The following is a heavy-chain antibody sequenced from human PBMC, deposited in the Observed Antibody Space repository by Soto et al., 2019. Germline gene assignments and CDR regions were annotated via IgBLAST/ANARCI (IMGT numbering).Heavy chain of an antibody. CDR3: ARVRIVGATNDWFDP. D-gene: IGHD1-26*01. CDR2: ISAYNGNT. V-gene: IGHV1-18*04. Sequence: ASVKVSCKASGYTFTSYGISWVRQAPGQGLEWMGWISAYNGNTNYAQKLQGRVTMTTDTSTSTAYMELRSLRSDDTAVYYCARVRIVGATNDWFDPWGQGTLVTVSS. J-gene: IGHJ5*02. CDR1: GYTFTSYG.